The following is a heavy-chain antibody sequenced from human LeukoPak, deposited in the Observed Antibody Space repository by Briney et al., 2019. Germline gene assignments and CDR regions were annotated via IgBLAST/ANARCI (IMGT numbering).Heavy chain of an antibody. D-gene: IGHD2-15*01. Sequence: GASVKVSCKASGGTFSSYAISWVRQAPGQGLEWMGRIIPILGIANYAQKFQGRVTITADKSTSTAYMELSSLRSEDTAVYYCARESGVVASGCAAVYRGQGTLVTVSS. V-gene: IGHV1-69*04. CDR3: ARESGVVASGCAAVY. CDR1: GGTFSSYA. CDR2: IIPILGIA. J-gene: IGHJ4*02.